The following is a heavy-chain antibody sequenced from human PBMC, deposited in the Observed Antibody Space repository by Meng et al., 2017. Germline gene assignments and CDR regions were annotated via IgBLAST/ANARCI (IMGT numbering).Heavy chain of an antibody. D-gene: IGHD3-22*01. CDR1: GYTFTSYD. CDR3: ARGLYDISGDFSY. Sequence: VQSGAEVKKTAASVKVSCKSSGYTFTSYDINWVRQATGQGLGWMGRIQPNSGDTNSAQKFQGRVTMTRDTSISTAYMELSGLKFDDTAVYYCARGLYDISGDFSYWGQGTLVTVSS. V-gene: IGHV1-2*06. J-gene: IGHJ4*02. CDR2: IQPNSGDT.